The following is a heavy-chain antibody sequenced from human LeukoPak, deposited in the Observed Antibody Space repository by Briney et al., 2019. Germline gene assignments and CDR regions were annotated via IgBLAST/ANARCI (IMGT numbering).Heavy chain of an antibody. CDR3: TRGSGWYGY. CDR2: IQQSGTEK. J-gene: IGHJ4*02. Sequence: GGSLRLSCAASGFTFNSYWMSWVRQAPGKGLEWVANIQQSGTEKNYVDSVKGRFTISRDNAKNSVYLQMNSLRAEDTAVYYCTRGSGWYGYWGQGALVTVSS. V-gene: IGHV3-7*05. D-gene: IGHD6-19*01. CDR1: GFTFNSYW.